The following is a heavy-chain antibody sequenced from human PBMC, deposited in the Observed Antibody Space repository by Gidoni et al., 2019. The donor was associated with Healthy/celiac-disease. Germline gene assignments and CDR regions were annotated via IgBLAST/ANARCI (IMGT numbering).Heavy chain of an antibody. Sequence: QVQLVESGGGVVQPGRSLRLSCAASGFTFSSYGMHWVRQAPGKGLEWVAVISYDGSNKYYADSEKGRFTISRDNSKNTLYLQMNSLRAEDTAVYYCAREGEQQLTYFDYWGQGTLVTVSS. CDR1: GFTFSSYG. V-gene: IGHV3-30*03. CDR3: AREGEQQLTYFDY. D-gene: IGHD6-13*01. CDR2: ISYDGSNK. J-gene: IGHJ4*02.